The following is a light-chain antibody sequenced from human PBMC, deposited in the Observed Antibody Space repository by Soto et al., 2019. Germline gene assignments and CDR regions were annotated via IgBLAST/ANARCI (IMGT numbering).Light chain of an antibody. CDR1: QSVSSNL. Sequence: EIVXTXSPXXXSXSXGERATLSCRASQSVSSNLLAWYQQKPGQAPRLLIYGASSRATGIPDRFSGSGSGTDFTLTISRLEPEDFAVYYCQQYGSSPITFAQGTRLEIK. J-gene: IGKJ5*01. CDR2: GAS. CDR3: QQYGSSPIT. V-gene: IGKV3-20*01.